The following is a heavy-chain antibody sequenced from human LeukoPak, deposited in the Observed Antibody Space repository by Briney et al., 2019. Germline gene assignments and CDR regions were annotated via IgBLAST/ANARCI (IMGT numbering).Heavy chain of an antibody. CDR1: GFTFSSYA. CDR3: ASGKYRYGDNWFDP. J-gene: IGHJ5*02. CDR2: ISGSGGST. V-gene: IGHV3-23*01. D-gene: IGHD5-18*01. Sequence: GGSLRLSCAASGFTFSSYAMSWVRQAPGKGLEWVSAISGSGGSTYYADSVKGRFTISRDNSKNTLYLQMNSLRAEDTAVYFCASGKYRYGDNWFDPWGQGTLVTVSS.